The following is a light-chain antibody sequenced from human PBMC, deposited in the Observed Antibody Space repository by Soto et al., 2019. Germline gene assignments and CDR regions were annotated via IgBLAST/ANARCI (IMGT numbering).Light chain of an antibody. Sequence: IQMTQSPFSLSASVGDRVTITCRAGQSIASYLNWCQQKPGKPPNLLVYAASRLQSGVPSRFSGTRSGTNFTLTIGSLQPEDVATYYCQQTYSFPYTFGQGTKLEIK. J-gene: IGKJ2*01. CDR3: QQTYSFPYT. CDR2: AAS. V-gene: IGKV1-39*01. CDR1: QSIASY.